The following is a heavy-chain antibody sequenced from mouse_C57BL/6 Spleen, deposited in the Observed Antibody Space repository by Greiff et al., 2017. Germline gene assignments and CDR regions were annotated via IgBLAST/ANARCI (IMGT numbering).Heavy chain of an antibody. J-gene: IGHJ3*01. V-gene: IGHV2-2*01. D-gene: IGHD2-4*01. Sequence: QVQLKESGPGLVQPSQSLSITCTVSGFSLTSYGVHWVRQSPGKGLEWLGVIWSGGSTDYNAAFISRLSISKDNSKSQVFFKMNSLQADDTAIYYCARNEIYYDYDEGFAYWGQGTLVTVSA. CDR2: IWSGGST. CDR1: GFSLTSYG. CDR3: ARNEIYYDYDEGFAY.